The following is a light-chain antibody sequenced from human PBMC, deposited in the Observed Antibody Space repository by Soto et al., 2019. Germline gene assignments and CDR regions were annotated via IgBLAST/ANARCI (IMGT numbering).Light chain of an antibody. CDR2: KAS. Sequence: DIQLTQSPSALSASVGDRVTVTCRASQSISSWLAWYQQKPGKAPKLLIHKASNLQIGVPSRFNGSGSGTEFTLTISSLQPDDFATYYCQPLVSFGQGTKLEIK. CDR3: QPLVS. CDR1: QSISSW. J-gene: IGKJ2*01. V-gene: IGKV1-5*03.